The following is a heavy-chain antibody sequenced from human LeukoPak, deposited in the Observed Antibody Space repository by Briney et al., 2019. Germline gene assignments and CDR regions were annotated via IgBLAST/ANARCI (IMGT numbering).Heavy chain of an antibody. J-gene: IGHJ3*02. CDR3: ARDYSNYEAPDAFDI. V-gene: IGHV4-61*01. D-gene: IGHD4-11*01. CDR2: IYYSGTT. Sequence: PSETLSLTCTVSGGSVSSGTYYWSWIRQPPGKGLEWIGYIYYSGTTNYNPSLKSRVTISVDTSKNQFSLKLSSVTAADTAVYYCARDYSNYEAPDAFDIWGQGTMVTVSS. CDR1: GGSVSSGTYY.